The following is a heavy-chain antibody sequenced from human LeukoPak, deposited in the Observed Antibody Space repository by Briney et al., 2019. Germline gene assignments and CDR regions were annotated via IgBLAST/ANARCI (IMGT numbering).Heavy chain of an antibody. J-gene: IGHJ6*02. CDR1: GDSIRSDFYY. D-gene: IGHD5-12*01. CDR3: ASARRYSGYDSWEFYYYGMDV. CDR2: IYTCGST. V-gene: IGHV4-61*02. Sequence: SETLSLTCTVSGDSIRSDFYYWSWIRQPAGKELEWIGRIYTCGSTPYNPSLKSRVTISIDMSKNQFSLHLSSVTAADTAVYYCASARRYSGYDSWEFYYYGMDVWGRGTTVTVSS.